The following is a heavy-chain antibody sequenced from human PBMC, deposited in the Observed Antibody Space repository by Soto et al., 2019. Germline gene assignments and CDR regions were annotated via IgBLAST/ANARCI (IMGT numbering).Heavy chain of an antibody. CDR1: GGSISSGGYY. V-gene: IGHV4-31*03. CDR2: IYYSGST. Sequence: QVQLQESGPGLVKPSQTLSLTCSVSGGSISSGGYYWSWIRQHPGKGLEWIGYIYYSGSTYYNPSLKSRVTISVDTSKNQFSLKLSSVTAVDTAVYYCARDLTPYCSGGSCYSAFDIWGQGTMVTVSS. J-gene: IGHJ3*02. CDR3: ARDLTPYCSGGSCYSAFDI. D-gene: IGHD2-15*01.